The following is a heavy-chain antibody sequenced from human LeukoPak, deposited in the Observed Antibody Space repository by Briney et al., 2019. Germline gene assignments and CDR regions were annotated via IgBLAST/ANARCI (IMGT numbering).Heavy chain of an antibody. Sequence: GASVKVSCKASGYTFTSNYIHWVRQAPGQGLEWMGMIYPRDGSTSYAQKFQGRVTMTRDTSTSTVYMELSSPRSEDTAVYYCARGIDYYDSGGYYYWGQGTLVTVSS. V-gene: IGHV1-46*01. D-gene: IGHD3-22*01. CDR3: ARGIDYYDSGGYYY. J-gene: IGHJ4*02. CDR2: IYPRDGST. CDR1: GYTFTSNY.